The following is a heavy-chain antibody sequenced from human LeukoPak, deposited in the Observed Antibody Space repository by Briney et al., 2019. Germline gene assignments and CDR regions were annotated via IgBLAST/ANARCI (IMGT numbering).Heavy chain of an antibody. D-gene: IGHD2-2*01. CDR3: AKDGYCSSTSCHYYGIDV. V-gene: IGHV3-43*02. CDR1: GFTFSSYW. Sequence: GGSLRLSCAASGFTFSSYWMSWVRQAPGKGLEWVSLIRGDGGSTYYADSVKGRFPISRDNSKNSLYLQMNSLRTEDTALYYCAKDGYCSSTSCHYYGIDVWGQGTTVTVSS. CDR2: IRGDGGST. J-gene: IGHJ6*02.